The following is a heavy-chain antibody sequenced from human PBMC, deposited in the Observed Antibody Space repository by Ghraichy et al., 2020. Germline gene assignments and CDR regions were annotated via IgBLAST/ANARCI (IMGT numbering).Heavy chain of an antibody. J-gene: IGHJ6*02. CDR2: IYYSGST. D-gene: IGHD3-10*01. CDR1: GGSISSGGYY. Sequence: SETLSLTCTVSGGSISSGGYYWSWIRQHPGKGLEWIGYIYYSGSTYYNPSLKSRVTISVDTSKNQFSLKLSSVTAADTAVYYCARGGTMVRGYYYYGMDVWGQGTTVTVSS. V-gene: IGHV4-31*03. CDR3: ARGGTMVRGYYYYGMDV.